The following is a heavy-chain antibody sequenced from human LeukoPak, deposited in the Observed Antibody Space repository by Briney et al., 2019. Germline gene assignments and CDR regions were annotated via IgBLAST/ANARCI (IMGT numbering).Heavy chain of an antibody. D-gene: IGHD2-2*01. Sequence: PGRSLRLSCAASGFTFDDYAMHWVRQAPGKGLEWVSGISWNSGSIGYADSVKGRFTISRDNAKNSLYLQMNSLRAEDTALYYCAKALLIYCSSTSCDAFDIWGQGTMVTVSS. V-gene: IGHV3-9*01. CDR1: GFTFDDYA. CDR3: AKALLIYCSSTSCDAFDI. J-gene: IGHJ3*02. CDR2: ISWNSGSI.